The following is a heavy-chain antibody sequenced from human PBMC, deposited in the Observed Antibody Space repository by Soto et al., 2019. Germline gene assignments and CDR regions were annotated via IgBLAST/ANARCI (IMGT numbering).Heavy chain of an antibody. CDR3: ARASYYYYYMDV. CDR1: GYTFTRYG. CDR2: NSAYNGNT. J-gene: IGHJ6*03. D-gene: IGHD3-16*01. Sequence: VASVKVSCKASGYTFTRYGFIWVRQAPGQGLEWMGWNSAYNGNTNYAQKFQGRVTMTTDTSTSTAYMELGSLTSDDTAVYYCARASYYYYYMDVWGKGTPVTVSS. V-gene: IGHV1-18*01.